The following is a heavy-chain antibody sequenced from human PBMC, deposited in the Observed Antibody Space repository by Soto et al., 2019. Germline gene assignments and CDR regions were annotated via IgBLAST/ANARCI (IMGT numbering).Heavy chain of an antibody. Sequence: SVKVSCKASGVSFSGYAFSWVRQAPGQGLEWMGGIMPLFGKPDYAQKFQGRVTITADESTSTTYMELSSLRSEDTALYFCASASSTSWLYYFDYWGQGTRVTSPQ. CDR2: IMPLFGKP. J-gene: IGHJ4*02. V-gene: IGHV1-69*13. D-gene: IGHD2-2*01. CDR3: ASASSTSWLYYFDY. CDR1: GVSFSGYA.